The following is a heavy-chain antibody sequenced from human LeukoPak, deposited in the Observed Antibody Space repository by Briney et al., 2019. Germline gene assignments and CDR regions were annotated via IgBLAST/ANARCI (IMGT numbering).Heavy chain of an antibody. CDR2: INPNSGDT. D-gene: IGHD2-8*01. CDR3: ARGGLRVMVYRLYYMDV. J-gene: IGHJ6*03. V-gene: IGHV1-2*02. CDR1: GYSFTGYY. Sequence: ASVQVSCKASGYSFTGYYMHWVRQAPAQGLEWMGWINPNSGDTKYAQKSQGRVTMTRDTSISTAYIELTRLRSDDTAVYYCARGGLRVMVYRLYYMDVWGKGTTVTVSS.